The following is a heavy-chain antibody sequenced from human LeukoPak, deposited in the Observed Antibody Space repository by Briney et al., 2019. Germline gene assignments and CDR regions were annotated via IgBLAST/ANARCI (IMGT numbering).Heavy chain of an antibody. Sequence: GGSLRLSCAASGFTFSSYWMNWVRQAPGKGLEWVSAISGSGGSTYYADSVKGRFTISRDNSKNTLYLQMNSLRAEDTAVYYCAKLSAAISDIDWFDPWGQGTLVTVSS. D-gene: IGHD2-2*02. V-gene: IGHV3-23*01. J-gene: IGHJ5*02. CDR1: GFTFSSYW. CDR3: AKLSAAISDIDWFDP. CDR2: ISGSGGST.